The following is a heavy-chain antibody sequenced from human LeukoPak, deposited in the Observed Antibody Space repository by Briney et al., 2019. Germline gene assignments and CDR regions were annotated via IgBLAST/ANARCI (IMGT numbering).Heavy chain of an antibody. CDR3: ARLGPKVGALDY. Sequence: GGSLRLSCAASGLTFSSYSMNWVRQAPGKGLEWVSSISSSSSYIYYADSVKGRFTISRDNAKNSLYLQMNSLRAEDTAVYYCARLGPKVGALDYWGQGTLVTVSS. D-gene: IGHD1-26*01. CDR1: GLTFSSYS. J-gene: IGHJ4*02. V-gene: IGHV3-21*01. CDR2: ISSSSSYI.